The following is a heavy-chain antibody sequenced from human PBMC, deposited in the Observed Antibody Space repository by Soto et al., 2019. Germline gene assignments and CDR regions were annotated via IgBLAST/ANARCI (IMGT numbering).Heavy chain of an antibody. CDR3: ARGATVGRGYYYYGMDV. D-gene: IGHD4-17*01. V-gene: IGHV4-34*01. Sequence: QVQLQQWGAGLLKPSETLSLTCAVYGGSFSGYYWSWIRQPPGKGLEWIGEINHSGSTNYNPSLKSRVTISLDTSKNQFSLKLSSVTAADTAVYYCARGATVGRGYYYYGMDVWGQGTTVTVSS. CDR2: INHSGST. J-gene: IGHJ6*02. CDR1: GGSFSGYY.